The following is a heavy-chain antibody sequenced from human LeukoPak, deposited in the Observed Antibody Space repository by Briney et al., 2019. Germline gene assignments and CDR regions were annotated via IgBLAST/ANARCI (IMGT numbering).Heavy chain of an antibody. CDR1: GGSISSGSYY. V-gene: IGHV4-30-2*01. Sequence: TLSLTCTVSGGSISSGSYYWSWIRQPPGKGLEWIGYTYHSGSTDYNPSLKSRVSILVDRSKNQFSLELNSVTDADTAIYYCARDRDSSSLLDYWGQGILVTVSS. J-gene: IGHJ4*02. CDR3: ARDRDSSSLLDY. D-gene: IGHD6-6*01. CDR2: TYHSGST.